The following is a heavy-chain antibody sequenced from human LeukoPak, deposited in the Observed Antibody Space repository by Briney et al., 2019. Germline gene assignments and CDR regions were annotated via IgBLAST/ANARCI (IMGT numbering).Heavy chain of an antibody. CDR2: INHRGST. CDR3: ARVGLDWGSIDY. V-gene: IGHV4-34*01. CDR1: GGSFSPYY. Sequence: SETLSLTCTVYGGSFSPYYWNWIRQPPGKGLEWIGEINHRGSTTYNPSLKSRVTISLDTSKNQFSLKLSSVTAADTAVYYCARVGLDWGSIDYWGQGTLVAVSS. D-gene: IGHD3/OR15-3a*01. J-gene: IGHJ4*02.